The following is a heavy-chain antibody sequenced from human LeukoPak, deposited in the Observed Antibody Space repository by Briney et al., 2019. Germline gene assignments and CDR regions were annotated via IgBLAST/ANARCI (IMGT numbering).Heavy chain of an antibody. D-gene: IGHD4-23*01. CDR1: GFTFSSYG. Sequence: GGSLRLSCAASGFTFSSYGTHWVRQAPGKGLEWVAFIRYDGSNKYYADSVKGRFTISRDNSKNTLYLQMNSLRAEDTAVYYCAKDDYGGKGPLRIWGQGTMVTVSS. CDR3: AKDDYGGKGPLRI. V-gene: IGHV3-30*02. J-gene: IGHJ3*02. CDR2: IRYDGSNK.